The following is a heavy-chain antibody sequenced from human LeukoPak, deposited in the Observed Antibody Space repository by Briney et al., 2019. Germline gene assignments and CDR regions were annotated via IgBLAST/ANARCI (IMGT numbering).Heavy chain of an antibody. CDR2: IYYSGNT. V-gene: IGHV4-59*01. CDR1: GGPIISYY. Sequence: PSETLSLACTVSGGPIISYYWSWIRQSPGKGLEWIGYIYYSGNTIYNPSLKSRVTIALDTSKNQMSLKLGSVTAGDTAVYFCARRLYDSGGYRFDHWGQGLLVTVSS. CDR3: ARRLYDSGGYRFDH. J-gene: IGHJ4*02. D-gene: IGHD3-22*01.